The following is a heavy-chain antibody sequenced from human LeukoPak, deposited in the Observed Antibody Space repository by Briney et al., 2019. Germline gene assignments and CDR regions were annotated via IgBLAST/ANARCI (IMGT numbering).Heavy chain of an antibody. D-gene: IGHD3-22*01. J-gene: IGHJ4*02. CDR2: ISGSGGST. Sequence: GGSLRLSCAASGFTFSNYAMSWVRQAPGKGLEWVSVISGSGGSTYYADSVKGRFTISRDNSKNTLYLQMNSLRAEDTAVYYCAKDHSSGYYYFDYWGQGTLVTVSS. CDR1: GFTFSNYA. CDR3: AKDHSSGYYYFDY. V-gene: IGHV3-23*01.